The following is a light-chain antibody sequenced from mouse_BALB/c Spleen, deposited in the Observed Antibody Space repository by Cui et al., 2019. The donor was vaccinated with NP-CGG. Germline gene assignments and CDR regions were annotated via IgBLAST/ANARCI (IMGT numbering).Light chain of an antibody. CDR1: TGAVTTSNY. CDR2: GTN. J-gene: IGLJ1*01. V-gene: IGLV1*01. CDR3: ALWYSNHWV. Sequence: QAFVASESAPTTSPGETVTLTCRSSTGAVTTSNYANWVQEKPDHLFTGLIGGTNNRAPGVPARFSGSLIGDKAALTITGAQTEDEAIYFCALWYSNHWVFGGGTKLTVL.